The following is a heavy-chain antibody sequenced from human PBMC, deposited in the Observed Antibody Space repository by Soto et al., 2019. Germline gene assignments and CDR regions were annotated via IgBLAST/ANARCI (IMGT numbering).Heavy chain of an antibody. D-gene: IGHD3-3*01. CDR1: RGTFSSYA. CDR2: IIPIFGTA. CDR3: ARHDVWSAYYTKYYYYGMDV. Sequence: SVKVSCKASRGTFSSYAISWVRQAPGQGXEWMGGIIPIFGTANYAQKFQGRVTITADESTSTAYMELSSLRSEDTAVYYCARHDVWSAYYTKYYYYGMDVWGQGTTVTVSS. J-gene: IGHJ6*02. V-gene: IGHV1-69*13.